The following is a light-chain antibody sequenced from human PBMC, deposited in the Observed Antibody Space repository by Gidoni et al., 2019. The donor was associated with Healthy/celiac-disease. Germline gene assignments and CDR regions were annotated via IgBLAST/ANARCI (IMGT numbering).Light chain of an antibody. V-gene: IGKV1-39*01. CDR1: QSISSY. Sequence: DIQMTQSPSSLSASVGDRVTITCRASQSISSYLNWYQQKPGKDPKLLIYAASSLQSCVQSRFSGSGSGTDFTLTISSLQPEDFATYYCQQSDSTPPYTFGQGTKLEIK. CDR3: QQSDSTPPYT. CDR2: AAS. J-gene: IGKJ2*01.